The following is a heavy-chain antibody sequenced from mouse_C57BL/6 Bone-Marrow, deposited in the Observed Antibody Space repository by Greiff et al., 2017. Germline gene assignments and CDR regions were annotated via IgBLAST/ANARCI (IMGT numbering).Heavy chain of an antibody. J-gene: IGHJ3*01. CDR3: TINASCAY. Sequence: DVKLVESGGGLVQPGGSMKLSCVASGFTFSNYWMNWVRQSPEQGLEWVAQIRLKSDNYATNYAVSGKGRFTISRDDSKSSVELQMNHSRADDIGIYYCTINASCAYWGQGTLVTVSA. CDR1: GFTFSNYW. V-gene: IGHV6-3*01. CDR2: IRLKSDNYAT.